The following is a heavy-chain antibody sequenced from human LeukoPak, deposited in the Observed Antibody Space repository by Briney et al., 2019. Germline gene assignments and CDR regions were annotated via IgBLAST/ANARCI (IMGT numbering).Heavy chain of an antibody. CDR3: ARGGRGTVGYYYYYYMDV. Sequence: GGSQRLSCAASGFTVSSNYMSWVRQAPGKGLEWVSVIYSGGSTYYADSVKGRFTISRDNSKNTLYLQMNSLRAEDTAVYYCARGGRGTVGYYYYYYMDVWGKGTTVTISS. CDR1: GFTVSSNY. V-gene: IGHV3-66*01. D-gene: IGHD4-23*01. CDR2: IYSGGST. J-gene: IGHJ6*03.